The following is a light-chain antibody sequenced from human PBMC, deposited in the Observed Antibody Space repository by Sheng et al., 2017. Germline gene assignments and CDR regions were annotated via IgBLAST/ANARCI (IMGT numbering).Light chain of an antibody. V-gene: IGLV3-21*02. CDR1: NIGDKV. CDR2: DDT. CDR3: HVWDSSSDQVV. J-gene: IGLJ2*01. Sequence: SYVLTQPPSVSVAPGQTAKITCGGNNIGDKVVHWYQQRPGQAPVLLVYDDTDRPSGIPERFSGSNSGNTATLTISRVEAGDEADYYCHVWDSSSDQVVFGGGTKLTVL.